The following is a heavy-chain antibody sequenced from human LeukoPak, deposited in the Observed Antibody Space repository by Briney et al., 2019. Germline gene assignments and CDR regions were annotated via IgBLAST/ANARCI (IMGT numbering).Heavy chain of an antibody. CDR2: IYYSGST. J-gene: IGHJ6*02. CDR3: VRVVNGGVLVLNYYYYYGMDV. Sequence: SETLSLTCTVSGGSISSSSYYWGWIRQPPGKGLEWIGSIYYSGSTYYNPSLKSRVTISVDTSKNQFSLKLSSVTAADTAVYYCVRVVNGGVLVLNYYYYYGMDVWGQGTTVTVSS. CDR1: GGSISSSSYY. V-gene: IGHV4-39*07. D-gene: IGHD3-16*01.